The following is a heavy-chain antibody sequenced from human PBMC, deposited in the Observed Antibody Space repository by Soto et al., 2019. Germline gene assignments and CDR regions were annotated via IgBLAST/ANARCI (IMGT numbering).Heavy chain of an antibody. J-gene: IGHJ5*02. CDR3: ARGRITMVRGVSIAWFDP. V-gene: IGHV4-31*03. CDR1: GGSISSGGYY. Sequence: PSETLSLTCTVSGGSISSGGYYWSWIRQHPGKGLEWIGYIYYSGSTYYNPSLKSRVTISVDTSKNQFSLKLSSVTAADTAVYYCARGRITMVRGVSIAWFDPWGQGTLVTVSS. D-gene: IGHD3-10*01. CDR2: IYYSGST.